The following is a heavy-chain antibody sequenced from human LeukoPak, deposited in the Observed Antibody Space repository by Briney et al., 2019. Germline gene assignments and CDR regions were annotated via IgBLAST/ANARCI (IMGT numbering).Heavy chain of an antibody. CDR1: GFTFSSYS. CDR2: IYSGGST. CDR3: ARDKPSSSGWYLGGLFDY. V-gene: IGHV3-66*01. J-gene: IGHJ4*02. D-gene: IGHD6-19*01. Sequence: GGSLRLSCAASGFTFSSYSMNWVRQAPGKGLEWVSVIYSGGSTYYADSVKGRFTISRDNSKNTLYLQMNSLRAEDTAVYYCARDKPSSSGWYLGGLFDYWGQGTLVTVSS.